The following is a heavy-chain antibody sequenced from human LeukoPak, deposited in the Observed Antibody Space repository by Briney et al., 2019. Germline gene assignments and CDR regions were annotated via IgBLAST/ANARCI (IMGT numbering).Heavy chain of an antibody. D-gene: IGHD2-21*02. CDR2: IYHSGST. J-gene: IGHJ4*02. V-gene: IGHV4-30-2*01. CDR1: GGSISSGGYY. CDR3: ARFPCGGDCYSDY. Sequence: KASQTLSLTCAVSGGSISSGGYYWSWIRQPPGKGLEWIGYIYHSGSTYYNPSLKSRVTISVDRSKNQFSLKLSSVTAADTAVYYCARFPCGGDCYSDYWGQGTLVTVSS.